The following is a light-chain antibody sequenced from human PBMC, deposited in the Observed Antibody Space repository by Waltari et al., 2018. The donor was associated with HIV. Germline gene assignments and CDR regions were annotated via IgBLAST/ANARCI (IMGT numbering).Light chain of an antibody. J-gene: IGKJ1*01. CDR2: DAS. CDR1: QSVDNK. Sequence: EIVMTQSPGTLSASPGERVALSCRASQSVDNKLAWYQQKPGQSPRLLVYDASTGAAGIPDRFSGSGSGTQFTLTITGLQSEDCAVYYCQQYKNWPPLTFGQGTKVEIK. CDR3: QQYKNWPPLT. V-gene: IGKV3-15*01.